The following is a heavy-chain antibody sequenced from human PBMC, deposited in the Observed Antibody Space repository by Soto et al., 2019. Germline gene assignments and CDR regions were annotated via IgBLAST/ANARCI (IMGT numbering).Heavy chain of an antibody. D-gene: IGHD5-18*01. V-gene: IGHV3-7*01. CDR2: IKQDGTEK. CDR3: ARGDTPMITGMDSFDI. J-gene: IGHJ3*02. CDR1: GFTFSRYW. Sequence: SCAASGFTFSRYWMNWVRQAPGKGLEWVANIKQDGTEKNYVDSVKGRFTISRDNARNSLYLQMDSLRAEDTAVYFCARGDTPMITGMDSFDIWGQGTMVTVSS.